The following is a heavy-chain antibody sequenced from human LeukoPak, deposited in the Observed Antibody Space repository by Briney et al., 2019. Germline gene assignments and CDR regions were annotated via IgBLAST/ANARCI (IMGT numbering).Heavy chain of an antibody. V-gene: IGHV3-74*01. D-gene: IGHD6-19*01. J-gene: IGHJ4*02. CDR1: GFTYNDYW. Sequence: GGSLRLSCAASGFTYNDYWMHWVRQVPGKGLVWVSRINTDGSTTTYADSVKGRFTISRDNSKNTLFLQMNSLRDEDTAMYYCTRGQVAGSGWSHNDYWGQGTLVTVSS. CDR2: INTDGSTT. CDR3: TRGQVAGSGWSHNDY.